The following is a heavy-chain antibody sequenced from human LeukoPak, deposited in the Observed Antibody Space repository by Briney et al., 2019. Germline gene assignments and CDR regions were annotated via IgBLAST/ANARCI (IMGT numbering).Heavy chain of an antibody. CDR1: VYSFATYW. CDR2: ISPGDFDT. V-gene: IGHV5-51*01. Sequence: GAPLKTSCKTSVYSFATYWVAWVRPMPGKGLEWMGMISPGDFDTRYTPSFKGQVTISADKSISTVYLQWSSLKASDTAIYYCARHQGGMDVWGQGTTVTVSS. J-gene: IGHJ6*02. CDR3: ARHQGGMDV.